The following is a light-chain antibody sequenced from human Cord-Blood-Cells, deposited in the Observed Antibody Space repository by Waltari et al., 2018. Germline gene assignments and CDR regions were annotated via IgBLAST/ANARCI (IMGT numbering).Light chain of an antibody. J-gene: IGLJ1*01. CDR3: CSYAGSSTFYV. CDR2: EGS. Sequence: QSALTQPASVSGSPGQSITISCTGTRPDVGSYNLVSCYQQHPGKAPKRMIYEGSKRPSGVSNRFSGSKSGNTASLTISGLQAEDEADYYCCSYAGSSTFYVFGTGTKVTVL. V-gene: IGLV2-23*01. CDR1: RPDVGSYNL.